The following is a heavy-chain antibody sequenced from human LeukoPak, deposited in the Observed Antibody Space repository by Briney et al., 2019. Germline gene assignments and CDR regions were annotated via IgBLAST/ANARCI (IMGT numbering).Heavy chain of an antibody. CDR2: IYISGST. CDR1: GASINSHY. D-gene: IGHD2-15*01. CDR3: ARALNPLPGTYYFDY. V-gene: IGHV4-4*07. Sequence: SETLSLTCAVSGASINSHYWSWIRQPAGKGLEWIGRIYISGSTNYNSSLQSRVTMSVDTSKNQFSLKLTSVTAADTAVYYCARALNPLPGTYYFDYWGQGTLVTVSS. J-gene: IGHJ4*02.